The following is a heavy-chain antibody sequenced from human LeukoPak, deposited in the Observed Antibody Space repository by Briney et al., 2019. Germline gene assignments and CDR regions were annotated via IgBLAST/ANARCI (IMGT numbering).Heavy chain of an antibody. V-gene: IGHV3-30*18. CDR1: EFTFSSYG. J-gene: IGHJ3*02. CDR3: AKLGSGYGDAFDI. CDR2: ISYDGSNK. Sequence: GRSLRLSCAASEFTFSSYGMHWVRQAPGKGLEWVAVISYDGSNKYYADSVKGRFTISRDNSKNTLYLQMNSLRAEDTAVYYCAKLGSGYGDAFDIWGQGTMVTVSS. D-gene: IGHD2-2*03.